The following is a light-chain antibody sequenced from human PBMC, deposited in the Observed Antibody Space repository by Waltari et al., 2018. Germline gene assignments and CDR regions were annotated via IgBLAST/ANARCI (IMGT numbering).Light chain of an antibody. J-gene: IGLJ2*01. CDR1: SSDDGGYNS. V-gene: IGLV2-14*01. CDR2: EVS. Sequence: QSALTQPASVSGSPGQSITLSCTVTSSDDGGYNSVSSYQQYPGKDPKLIIYEVSKRPSGVSTRFSGSKSGNAASLTISGLQAEDDANYYCSSYSSGSTPAVFGGGTKVTVL. CDR3: SSYSSGSTPAV.